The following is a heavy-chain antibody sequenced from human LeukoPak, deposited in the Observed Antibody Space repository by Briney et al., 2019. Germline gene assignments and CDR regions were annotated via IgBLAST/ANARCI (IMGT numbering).Heavy chain of an antibody. Sequence: PSETLSLTCTVSGGSISSYYWSWIRQPPGKGLEWIAYMSYSGSANYNPSLKSRVTISVDTSENQFSLKLNSVTAADTAVYYCARGVGWYKDYWGQGTLVTVSS. CDR1: GGSISSYY. CDR2: MSYSGSA. D-gene: IGHD1-14*01. J-gene: IGHJ4*02. CDR3: ARGVGWYKDY. V-gene: IGHV4-59*01.